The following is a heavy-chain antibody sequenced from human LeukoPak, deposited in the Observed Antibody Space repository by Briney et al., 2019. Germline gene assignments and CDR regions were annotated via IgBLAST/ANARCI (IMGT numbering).Heavy chain of an antibody. Sequence: GASVTVSCTSSGYTFTDYSLHWVRQAPGQGLEWMGWINPNSGGTNYAQKFQGRVTMTRDTSITTAYMELSRLRSDDTAVYYCARSRYGGSFNWFDPWGQGTLVTVSS. CDR2: INPNSGGT. V-gene: IGHV1-2*02. CDR1: GYTFTDYS. D-gene: IGHD1-26*01. CDR3: ARSRYGGSFNWFDP. J-gene: IGHJ5*02.